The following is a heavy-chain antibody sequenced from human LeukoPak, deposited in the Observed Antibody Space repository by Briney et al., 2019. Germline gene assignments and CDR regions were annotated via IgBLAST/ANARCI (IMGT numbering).Heavy chain of an antibody. D-gene: IGHD2-8*02. CDR2: MRGSGGST. CDR3: AGGYCTGGVCLRWDY. J-gene: IGHJ4*02. CDR1: GFTFSSYA. V-gene: IGHV3-23*01. Sequence: GGSLRLSCAASGFTFSSYAMSWFRQAPGKGLEWVSAMRGSGGSTYYADSVKGRFTISRDNSKNTLYLQMNSLRAEDTAVYYCAGGYCTGGVCLRWDYWGQGTLVTVSS.